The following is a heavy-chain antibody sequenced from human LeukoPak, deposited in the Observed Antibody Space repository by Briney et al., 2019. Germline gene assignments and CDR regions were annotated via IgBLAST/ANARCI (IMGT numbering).Heavy chain of an antibody. V-gene: IGHV4-38-2*02. Sequence: SETLSLTCTVSGFSISSGDYWGWVRQPPGKGLEWIGSLYHSGSTYYNPSLKSRVTISVDPSKNQFSLKLNSVTAADTAVYYCARVFDILTGYAGGNWFDPWGQGTLVTVSS. CDR2: LYHSGST. J-gene: IGHJ5*02. D-gene: IGHD3-9*01. CDR1: GFSISSGDY. CDR3: ARVFDILTGYAGGNWFDP.